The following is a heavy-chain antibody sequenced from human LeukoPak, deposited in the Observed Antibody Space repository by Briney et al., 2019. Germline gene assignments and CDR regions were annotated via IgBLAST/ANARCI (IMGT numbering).Heavy chain of an antibody. Sequence: GGSLRLSCAASGFTFSSYEMNWVRQAPGKGLEWVSYISSSGSTIYYADSVKGRFTISRDNAKNSLYPQMNSLRAEDTAVYYCARALSNYYDSSGPFDYWGQGTLVTVSS. J-gene: IGHJ4*02. D-gene: IGHD3-22*01. CDR2: ISSSGSTI. V-gene: IGHV3-48*03. CDR3: ARALSNYYDSSGPFDY. CDR1: GFTFSSYE.